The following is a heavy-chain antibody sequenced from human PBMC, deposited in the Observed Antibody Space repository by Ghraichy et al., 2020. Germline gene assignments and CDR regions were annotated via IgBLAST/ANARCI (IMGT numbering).Heavy chain of an antibody. Sequence: GESLNISCAASGFTVSNNQMSWVRQAPGKGLEWVANIKEDGSEKYYVDSVKGRFTISRDNAKNSLYLQMSSLRADDTAVYYCARGAIWAFDYWGQGTLVTVSS. D-gene: IGHD7-27*01. CDR2: IKEDGSEK. CDR1: GFTVSNNQ. V-gene: IGHV3-7*01. CDR3: ARGAIWAFDY. J-gene: IGHJ4*02.